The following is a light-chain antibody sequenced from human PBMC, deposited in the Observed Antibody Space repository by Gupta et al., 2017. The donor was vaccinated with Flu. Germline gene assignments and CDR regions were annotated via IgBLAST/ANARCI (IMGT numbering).Light chain of an antibody. CDR1: SSNIGSNS. J-gene: IGLJ3*02. V-gene: IGLV1-51*02. CDR2: END. CDR3: GTWDGSLKGGV. Sequence: TVTISCSGSSSNIGSNSGSWFQRLPGTAPKLLIYENDKRPLGIPDRFSGSKSGTSATLGITGLQTGDEADYFCGTWDGSLKGGVFGGGTKVTAL.